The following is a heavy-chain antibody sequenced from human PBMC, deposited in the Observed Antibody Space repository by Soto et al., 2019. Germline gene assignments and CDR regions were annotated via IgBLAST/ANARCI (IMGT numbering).Heavy chain of an antibody. CDR2: IKSKIDGWTT. V-gene: IGHV3-15*07. D-gene: IGHD3-3*01. CDR1: GLTFSNAW. J-gene: IGHJ4*02. Sequence: GGSLRLSCAASGLTFSNAWMNWVRHAPWKGLDWVGRIKSKIDGWTTDYAAPVKGRFTTSREDSKNMLYLQINSLKPEDPAVYSCTPLNYDFWSVSTWGQGTLVTVSS. CDR3: TPLNYDFWSVST.